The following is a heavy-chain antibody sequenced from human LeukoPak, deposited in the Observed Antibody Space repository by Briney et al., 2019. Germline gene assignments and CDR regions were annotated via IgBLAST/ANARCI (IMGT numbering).Heavy chain of an antibody. CDR2: INHSGST. J-gene: IGHJ6*02. V-gene: IGHV4-34*01. CDR1: GGSFSGYY. CDR3: ARDNWNYGSSMDV. D-gene: IGHD1-7*01. Sequence: TSETLSLTCAVYGGSFSGYYWSWLRQPPGKGLEWLGEINHSGSTNYNPSLKSRVTISVDTSKNQFSLKLSSVTAADTAVYYCARDNWNYGSSMDVWGQGTTVTVSS.